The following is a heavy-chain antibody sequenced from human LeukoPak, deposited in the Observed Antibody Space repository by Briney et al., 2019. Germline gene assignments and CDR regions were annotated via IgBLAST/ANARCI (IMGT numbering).Heavy chain of an antibody. CDR1: GGPISSSSYY. J-gene: IGHJ4*02. CDR2: MYYSGST. V-gene: IGHV4-39*01. Sequence: SETLSLTCTVSGGPISSSSYYWGWIRQPPGKGLEWIGTMYYSGSTYYNPSLKSRVTISVDTSKNQFSLKLRSVTAADTALYYCARHVKGVVIPTAIDYWGQGTLVTVSS. CDR3: ARHVKGVVIPTAIDY. D-gene: IGHD2-2*01.